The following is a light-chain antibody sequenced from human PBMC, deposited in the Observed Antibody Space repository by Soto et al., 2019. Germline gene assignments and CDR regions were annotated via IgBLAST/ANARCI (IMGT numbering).Light chain of an antibody. CDR1: SSEVGGYTY. CDR3: TSYTSSFTHL. CDR2: EVS. J-gene: IGLJ1*01. V-gene: IGLV2-14*01. Sequence: QSVLTQPASVSGSPGPSITISCTGTSSEVGGYTYLSWYQQHPGKAPKLMIFEVSNRPSGVSNRFSGSKSGNTASLTISGLQTEDGADYYCTSYTSSFTHLFGTGTKVTVL.